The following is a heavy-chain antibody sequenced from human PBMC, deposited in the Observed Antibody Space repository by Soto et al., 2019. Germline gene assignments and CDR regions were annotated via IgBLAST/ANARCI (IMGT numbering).Heavy chain of an antibody. CDR1: GYTFTNYA. CDR3: ARGDGILRYFVRPTYFDY. V-gene: IGHV1-3*01. D-gene: IGHD3-9*01. Sequence: GASVKVSCKTSGYTFTNYAIHWVRQAPGQRPEWMGWINAGDGNTKYSQKFQGRVTITRDTSASTAYMELSSLRSEDTAVYHCARGDGILRYFVRPTYFDYWGQGTLVTVSS. J-gene: IGHJ4*02. CDR2: INAGDGNT.